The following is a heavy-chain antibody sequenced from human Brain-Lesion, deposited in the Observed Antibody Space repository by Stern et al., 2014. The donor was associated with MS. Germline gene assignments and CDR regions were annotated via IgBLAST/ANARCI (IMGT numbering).Heavy chain of an antibody. Sequence: QVQLGQSGAEVKKPGASVKVSCKTSGYIFTGYYIHWVRQAPGQGLEWMAWINPNPGGTKYAQKFQGRVTMSRDTSISTAYVELSSLTSDDTAVYYCARDQRGITIFGVVTDYYYLGMDVWGQGTTVTVSS. D-gene: IGHD3-3*01. J-gene: IGHJ6*02. V-gene: IGHV1-2*02. CDR3: ARDQRGITIFGVVTDYYYLGMDV. CDR1: GYIFTGYY. CDR2: INPNPGGT.